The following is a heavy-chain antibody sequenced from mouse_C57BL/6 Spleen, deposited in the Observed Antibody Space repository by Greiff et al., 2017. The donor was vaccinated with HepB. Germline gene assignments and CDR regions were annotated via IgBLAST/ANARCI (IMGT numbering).Heavy chain of an antibody. V-gene: IGHV1-9*01. CDR2: ILPGSGST. D-gene: IGHD1-1*01. J-gene: IGHJ2*01. Sequence: QVQLQQSGAELLKPGASVKLSCKATGYTLTGYWIEWVKQRLGHGFEWIGEILPGSGSTNYNEKFKGKATFTADTSSNTAYMQLSSLTTEDSAIYYCARGAYYYGSSYKDYWGQGTTLTVSS. CDR1: GYTLTGYW. CDR3: ARGAYYYGSSYKDY.